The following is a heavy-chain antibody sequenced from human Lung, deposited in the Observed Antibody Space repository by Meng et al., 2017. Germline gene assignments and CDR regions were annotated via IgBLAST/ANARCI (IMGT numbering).Heavy chain of an antibody. V-gene: IGHV4-34*01. D-gene: IGHD4-11*01. Sequence: HLPQCVSLLFNPAQDLTPTCVRFGASIRVYYWSLIRHTPWQELELSCKINHSGGTNYKPSLESRATISLDTSQNNLSLKLSSGTAADSAVYYCARGPTTMAHDFDYWGQGTLVTVSS. CDR3: ARGPTTMAHDFDY. CDR2: INHSGGT. J-gene: IGHJ4*02. CDR1: GASIRVYY.